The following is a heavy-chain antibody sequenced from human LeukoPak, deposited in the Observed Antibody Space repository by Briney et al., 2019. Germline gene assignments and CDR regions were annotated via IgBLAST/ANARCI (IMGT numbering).Heavy chain of an antibody. D-gene: IGHD6-13*01. Sequence: PGGSLRLSCAASGFTFSSYWMHWVRQAPGKGLVWVSRINSDGSSTSYADSVKGRFTISRDNAKNSLYLQMNSLRAEDTAVYYCARDVPPGIAAAGTEAFDIWGQGTMVTVSS. CDR1: GFTFSSYW. CDR3: ARDVPPGIAAAGTEAFDI. J-gene: IGHJ3*02. V-gene: IGHV3-74*01. CDR2: INSDGSST.